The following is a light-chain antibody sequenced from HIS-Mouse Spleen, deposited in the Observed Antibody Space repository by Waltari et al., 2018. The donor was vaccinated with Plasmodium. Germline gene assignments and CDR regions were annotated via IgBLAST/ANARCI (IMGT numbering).Light chain of an antibody. Sequence: EMVLTQSPGTLSLSTGERATLYCRASQSVSSSYLAWYQQKPGQAPRLLIYGASSRATGIPDRFSGSGSGTDFTLTISRLEPEDFAVYYCQQYGSSPLTFGG. CDR3: QQYGSSPLT. J-gene: IGKJ4*01. CDR1: QSVSSSY. CDR2: GAS. V-gene: IGKV3-20*01.